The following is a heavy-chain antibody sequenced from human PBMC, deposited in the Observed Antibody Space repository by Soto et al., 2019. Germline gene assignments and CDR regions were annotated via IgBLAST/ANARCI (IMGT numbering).Heavy chain of an antibody. V-gene: IGHV3-11*01. CDR2: ISSSGSTI. CDR1: GYTFSEYY. Sequence: QVQLVESGGGLVKPGGALRLSCAASGYTFSEYYMSWFRQAQGKGLEWVSYISSSGSTIYYAHSVKGRFTISRDNAKNSLYLQRNSLRAEDTAVYYCASLYGSGSYFGYYYGMDVWGQATTVTVSS. J-gene: IGHJ6*02. CDR3: ASLYGSGSYFGYYYGMDV. D-gene: IGHD3-10*01.